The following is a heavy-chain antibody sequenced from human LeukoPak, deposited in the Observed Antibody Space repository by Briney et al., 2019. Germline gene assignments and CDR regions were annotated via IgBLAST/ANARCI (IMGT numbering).Heavy chain of an antibody. CDR3: ARGRRTTSFIASYMDV. V-gene: IGHV4-59*01. J-gene: IGHJ6*03. CDR2: IYHSGNT. D-gene: IGHD2-2*01. Sequence: PSETLSLTCTVSGDSISGYYWSWIRQPPGKGLEWIGYIYHSGNTNYNPSLKSRVTISVDTPMNQFSLRLSSVTAADTAVYYCARGRRTTSFIASYMDVWGKGATVTVSS. CDR1: GDSISGYY.